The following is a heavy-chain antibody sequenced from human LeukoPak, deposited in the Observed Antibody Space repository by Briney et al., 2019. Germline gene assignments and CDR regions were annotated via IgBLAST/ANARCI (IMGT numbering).Heavy chain of an antibody. CDR1: GDSVSSNSAA. Sequence: SQTLSLTCAISGDSVSSNSAAWNWIRQSPSRGLEWLGRTYYRSKWYNDYAVSVKSRITINPDTSKNQFSLQLNSVTPEDTAVYYCARDVVPAAIPYYYYYYMDVWGKGTTVTISS. J-gene: IGHJ6*03. CDR2: TYYRSKWYN. D-gene: IGHD2-2*01. V-gene: IGHV6-1*01. CDR3: ARDVVPAAIPYYYYYYMDV.